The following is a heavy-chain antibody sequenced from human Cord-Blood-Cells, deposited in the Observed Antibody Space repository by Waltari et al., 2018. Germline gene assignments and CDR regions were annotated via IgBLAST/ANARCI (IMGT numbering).Heavy chain of an antibody. V-gene: IGHV1-18*01. J-gene: IGHJ6*02. CDR1: VYTLTGYV. CDR2: ISAYNCNT. CDR3: AGEGSYYDCGMEV. Sequence: QVQLVKSGAEVRKPGASVKVLCRASVYTLTGYVISWVRQAPGQGIEWMGWISAYNCNTSYAQKPQGTDTRTTDTSTSAAYMGLRSLRSDDPAVYYCAGEGSYYDCGMEVWVQGTTVTVSS.